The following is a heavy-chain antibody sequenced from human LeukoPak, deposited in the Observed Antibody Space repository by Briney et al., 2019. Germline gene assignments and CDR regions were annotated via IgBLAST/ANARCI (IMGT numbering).Heavy chain of an antibody. CDR1: GFTITNHW. CDR2: IKQDGSEK. Sequence: GGSLRLSCAVSGFTITNHWMSWVRQAPGKGLEWVANIKQDGSEKYYVDSVKGRFTISRDNGKNSLYLQMNSLRVEDMALYYCVRDPFFSVPWGQGTLVTVSS. J-gene: IGHJ5*02. D-gene: IGHD2/OR15-2a*01. V-gene: IGHV3-7*01. CDR3: VRDPFFSVP.